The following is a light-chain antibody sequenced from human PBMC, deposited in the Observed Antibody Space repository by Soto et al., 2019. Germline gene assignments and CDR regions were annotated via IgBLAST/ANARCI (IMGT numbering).Light chain of an antibody. CDR1: RSDGGEYNY. V-gene: IGLV2-14*01. J-gene: IGLJ1*01. Sequence: QSVLAQPASVSRSPGQSITVSCTGPRSDGGEYNYVSWYQQHPDRDPKLLIYEVSDRPSGVYNRSSGSRSGNTASLTISGIQAEDEANYSCSSYTCTSASVFGPAPKVTVL. CDR3: SSYTCTSASV. CDR2: EVS.